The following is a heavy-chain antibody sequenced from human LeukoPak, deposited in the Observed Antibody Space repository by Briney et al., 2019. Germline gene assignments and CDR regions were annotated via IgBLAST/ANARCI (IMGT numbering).Heavy chain of an antibody. Sequence: SETLSLTCNVSGGSIRGYYWSWIRQPPGKGPEWIGNIFYSGSTYYGPSLKRRLTISLDTSRNQFSLKLSSVTAADTAVYYCARLLYGDVDYWGQGTLVTVSS. J-gene: IGHJ4*02. D-gene: IGHD2-2*02. CDR1: GGSIRGYY. CDR2: IFYSGST. V-gene: IGHV4-59*12. CDR3: ARLLYGDVDY.